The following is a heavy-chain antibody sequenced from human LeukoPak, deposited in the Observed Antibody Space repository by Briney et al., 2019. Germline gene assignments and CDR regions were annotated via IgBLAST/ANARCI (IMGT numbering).Heavy chain of an antibody. CDR3: VNLGYSD. J-gene: IGHJ4*02. V-gene: IGHV3-7*01. CDR2: IKDDGSDR. D-gene: IGHD5-12*01. CDR1: GFTFTNAW. Sequence: GGSLRLSCAASGFTFTNAWMSWVRQAPGKGLEWVATIKDDGSDRYYVDSVKGRFTISRDNAKNSLYLQMNSLRVEDTAVYYCVNLGYSDWGQGTLVTVSS.